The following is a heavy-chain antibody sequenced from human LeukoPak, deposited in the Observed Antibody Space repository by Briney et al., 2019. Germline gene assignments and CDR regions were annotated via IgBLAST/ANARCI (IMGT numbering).Heavy chain of an antibody. CDR3: ARTGNTAVPPYFDY. CDR2: IYYSGST. CDR1: GGSISSSGYY. V-gene: IGHV4-39*01. J-gene: IGHJ4*02. Sequence: SETLSLTCTVSGGSISSSGYYSGWIRQPPGKGLEWIGTIYYSGSTYYNPSLNSRVTISVDTSKNQFSLKLSSVTAADTAVYYCARTGNTAVPPYFDYWGQGALVTVSS. D-gene: IGHD3-10*01.